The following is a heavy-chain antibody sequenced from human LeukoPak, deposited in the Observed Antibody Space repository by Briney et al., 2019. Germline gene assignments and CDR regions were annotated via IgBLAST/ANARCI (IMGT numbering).Heavy chain of an antibody. CDR2: ISGIGGST. Sequence: ETLSLTCAVFGGSFSDYYWSWIRQPPGKGLEWVSAISGIGGSTYYADSVKGRFTISRDNSKNTLYLQMNSLRAEDTAVYYCAKEGYNWNEFFFDYWGQGTLVTVSS. D-gene: IGHD1-20*01. V-gene: IGHV3-23*01. J-gene: IGHJ4*02. CDR1: GGSFSDYY. CDR3: AKEGYNWNEFFFDY.